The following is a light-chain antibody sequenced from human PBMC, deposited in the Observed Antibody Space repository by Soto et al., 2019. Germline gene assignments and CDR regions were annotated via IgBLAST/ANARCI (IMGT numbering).Light chain of an antibody. V-gene: IGLV4-69*01. CDR3: QTWGTGINWV. Sequence: QPVLTQSPSASASLGASVKFTCTLSSGHTSYAIAWHQQQPDKGPRHLMKLNSDGSHSKGDGIPDRFSGSSSGAERYLTISSLQSEDEADYYCQTWGTGINWVFGGGTKLTVL. CDR1: SGHTSYA. CDR2: LNSDGSH. J-gene: IGLJ3*02.